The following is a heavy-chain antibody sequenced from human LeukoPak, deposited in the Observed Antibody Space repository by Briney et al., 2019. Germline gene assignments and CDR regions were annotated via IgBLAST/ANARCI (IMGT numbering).Heavy chain of an antibody. CDR3: ATTYYDIVKTLPGTN. Sequence: ASVKVSCKASGGTFSSYAISWVRQAPGQGLEWMGRIIPIFGTANYAQKFQGRVTITTDESTSTAYMELSSLRSEDTAVYYCATTYYDIVKTLPGTNWGQGTLVTVSS. D-gene: IGHD3-9*01. J-gene: IGHJ4*02. CDR1: GGTFSSYA. V-gene: IGHV1-69*05. CDR2: IIPIFGTA.